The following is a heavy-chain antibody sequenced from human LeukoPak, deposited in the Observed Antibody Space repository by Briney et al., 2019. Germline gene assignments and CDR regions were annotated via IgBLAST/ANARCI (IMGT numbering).Heavy chain of an antibody. J-gene: IGHJ6*02. CDR1: GGSISSYY. CDR3: ARHSRIRGMDV. D-gene: IGHD1-14*01. V-gene: IGHV4-59*08. Sequence: SETLSLTCTVSGGSISSYYWSWIRQPPGKGLEWIGYIYYSGSTNYNPSLKSRVTISVDTSKNQFSLELSSVTAADTAVYYCARHSRIRGMDVWGQGTTVTVPS. CDR2: IYYSGST.